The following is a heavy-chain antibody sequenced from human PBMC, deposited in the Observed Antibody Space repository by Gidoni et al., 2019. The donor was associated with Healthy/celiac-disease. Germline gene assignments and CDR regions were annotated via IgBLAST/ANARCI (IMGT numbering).Heavy chain of an antibody. CDR1: GFPLSSYS. CDR3: ARGYYCDSSGYSC. Sequence: EVQLVESGGGLVKPGGSLRLSRAASGFPLSSYSMNWVRQAPGKGLEWVSSISSSSSYICYADSVKGRFTISRDNAKNSLYLQMNSLRAEDTAVYYCARGYYCDSSGYSCWGQGTLVTVSS. V-gene: IGHV3-21*01. CDR2: ISSSSSYI. D-gene: IGHD3-22*01. J-gene: IGHJ4*02.